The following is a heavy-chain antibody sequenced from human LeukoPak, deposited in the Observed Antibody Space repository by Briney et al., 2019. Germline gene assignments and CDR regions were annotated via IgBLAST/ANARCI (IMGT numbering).Heavy chain of an antibody. V-gene: IGHV3-20*01. Sequence: PGGSLRLSCAGSGFSFDDYGFSWVRQVPGKGLEWISGISWNGATTDYADSVQGRFIISKDNAKNSLFLQMNSLRAEDTALYHCARDRIIATRRTLGAFDIWGQGTMVTVSS. J-gene: IGHJ3*02. D-gene: IGHD6-6*01. CDR3: ARDRIIATRRTLGAFDI. CDR1: GFSFDDYG. CDR2: ISWNGATT.